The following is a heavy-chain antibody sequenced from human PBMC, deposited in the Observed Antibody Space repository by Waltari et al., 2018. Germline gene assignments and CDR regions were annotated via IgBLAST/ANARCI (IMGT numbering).Heavy chain of an antibody. CDR2: ISGSGGST. V-gene: IGHV3-23*01. J-gene: IGHJ4*02. Sequence: EVQLLESGGGWVQPGGSLRLSCAASGFTVSSSAMSWVRQAPGQGLVWVPAISGSGGSTYYADSVKGRFTISRDNSKNTLYLQMNSLRAEDTAVYYCAKDSAGSSWYGYWGQGTLVTVSS. CDR1: GFTVSSSA. D-gene: IGHD6-13*01. CDR3: AKDSAGSSWYGY.